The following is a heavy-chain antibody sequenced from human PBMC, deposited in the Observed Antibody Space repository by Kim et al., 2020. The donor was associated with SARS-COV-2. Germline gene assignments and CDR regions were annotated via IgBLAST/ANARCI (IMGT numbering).Heavy chain of an antibody. Sequence: GESLKISCEGSGYKFTNYWIGWVRQMPGKGLEWMGIIYPGDSETRYSPSFQGQVIISVDKSISTAYLQWSSLKASDSAMYYCARRSSSWYYFDYWGQGTLVIVSS. V-gene: IGHV5-51*01. D-gene: IGHD6-13*01. CDR3: ARRSSSWYYFDY. J-gene: IGHJ4*02. CDR2: IYPGDSET. CDR1: GYKFTNYW.